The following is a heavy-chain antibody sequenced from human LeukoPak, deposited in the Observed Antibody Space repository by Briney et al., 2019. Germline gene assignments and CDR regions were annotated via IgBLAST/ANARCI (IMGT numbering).Heavy chain of an antibody. CDR1: GFTFSSYS. CDR3: ARPYGSGSGDYFDY. Sequence: GGSLRLSCAASGFTFSSYSMNWVRQAPGKGLEWVSYISSSSSTIYYADSVKGRFTISRDNAKNSLYLQMNSLRAEDTAVYYCARPYGSGSGDYFDYWGQGTLVTVSS. J-gene: IGHJ4*02. D-gene: IGHD3-10*01. CDR2: ISSSSSTI. V-gene: IGHV3-48*04.